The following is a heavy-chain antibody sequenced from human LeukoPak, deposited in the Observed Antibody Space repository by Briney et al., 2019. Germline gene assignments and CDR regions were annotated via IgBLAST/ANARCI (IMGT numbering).Heavy chain of an antibody. Sequence: SETLSLTCAVYGGSFSGYYWSWIRQPPGKGLEWIGEINHSGSTNYNPSLKSRVTISVDTSKNQFSLKLSSVTAADTAVYYCARGLRSWYRPALNWFDPWGQGTLVTVSS. D-gene: IGHD6-13*01. CDR3: ARGLRSWYRPALNWFDP. J-gene: IGHJ5*02. V-gene: IGHV4-34*01. CDR1: GGSFSGYY. CDR2: INHSGST.